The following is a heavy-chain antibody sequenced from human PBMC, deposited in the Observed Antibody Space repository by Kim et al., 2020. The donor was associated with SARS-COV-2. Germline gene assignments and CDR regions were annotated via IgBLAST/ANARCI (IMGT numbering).Heavy chain of an antibody. CDR2: INHSGST. J-gene: IGHJ6*01. Sequence: SETLSLTCAVYGGSFSGYYWSWIRQPPGKGLEWIGEINHSGSTNYNPSLKSRVTISVDTSKNQFSLKLSSVTAADTAVYYCARMSSWYELLGYYYYYGM. D-gene: IGHD6-13*01. V-gene: IGHV4-34*01. CDR3: ARMSSWYELLGYYYYYGM. CDR1: GGSFSGYY.